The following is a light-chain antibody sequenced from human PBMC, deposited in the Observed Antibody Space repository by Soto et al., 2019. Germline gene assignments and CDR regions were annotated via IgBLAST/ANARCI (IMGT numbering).Light chain of an antibody. CDR3: QVWERGSDHVV. CDR2: SNS. CDR1: SSNIGSNS. Sequence: QSVLTQPPSASRTPGQRVSISCSGSSSNIGSNSVIWYQQVPGTAPKVLIYSNSQRPSGVPERFSGSHSGNTATLTLSRVEAGDEADYYCQVWERGSDHVVFGGGTKLTVL. V-gene: IGLV1-44*01. J-gene: IGLJ2*01.